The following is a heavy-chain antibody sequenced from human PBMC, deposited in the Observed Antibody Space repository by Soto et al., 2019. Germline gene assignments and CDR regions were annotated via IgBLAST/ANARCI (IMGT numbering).Heavy chain of an antibody. CDR1: GGSISSGGYS. J-gene: IGHJ6*02. CDR2: TYQSGSA. V-gene: IGHV4-30-2*06. CDR3: ARDYYGMDV. Sequence: SETLSLTCTLSGGSISSGGYSWTWIRQSPGTGLEWIGYTYQSGSAYYNPSLKSRVTISVDRSKNQFSLNLTSVTAADTAVYYCARDYYGMDVWGQGTTVTVSS.